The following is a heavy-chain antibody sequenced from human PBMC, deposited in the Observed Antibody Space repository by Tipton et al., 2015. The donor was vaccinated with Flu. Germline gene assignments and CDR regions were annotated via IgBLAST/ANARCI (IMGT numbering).Heavy chain of an antibody. CDR3: ARGKGQRRKVATIRYYHYGMDV. CDR2: INHSGST. Sequence: LRLSCAVYGGSFSDNYWSWIRQPPGKGLEWIGEINHSGSTNYNPSLKCRVTVSLDTSKNQFSLKLTSVTAADTAVYYCARGKGQRRKVATIRYYHYGMDVWGQGTTVTVSS. D-gene: IGHD5-12*01. J-gene: IGHJ6*02. V-gene: IGHV4-34*01. CDR1: GGSFSDNY.